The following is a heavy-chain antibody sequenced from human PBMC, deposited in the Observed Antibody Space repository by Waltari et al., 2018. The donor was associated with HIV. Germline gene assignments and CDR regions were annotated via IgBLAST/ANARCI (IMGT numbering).Heavy chain of an antibody. Sequence: QVQVQQWGAGLWKPSETLSLTCAIYGGSFRGYYWSWLRQPPGRGLEWIGEIIPSGSTNYNPSLKSRVTISVDMSKNQFSLKLSSVTAADTAVYYCARGGGGYCTTTSCSGAYGMDVWGQGTTVTVSS. V-gene: IGHV4-34*01. CDR1: GGSFRGYY. J-gene: IGHJ6*02. D-gene: IGHD2-2*01. CDR2: IIPSGST. CDR3: ARGGGGYCTTTSCSGAYGMDV.